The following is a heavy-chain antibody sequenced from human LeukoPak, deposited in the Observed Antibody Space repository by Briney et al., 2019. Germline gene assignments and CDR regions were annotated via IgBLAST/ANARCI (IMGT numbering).Heavy chain of an antibody. D-gene: IGHD4-17*01. CDR3: ARDYGDYAYFDY. V-gene: IGHV3-30-3*01. Sequence: GGSLRLSCAASGFTFSSYAMHWVRQAPGKGLEWVAVISYDGSNKYYADSVKGRFTIPRDNSKNTLYLQMNSLRAEDTAVYYCARDYGDYAYFDYWGQGTLVTVSS. CDR1: GFTFSSYA. CDR2: ISYDGSNK. J-gene: IGHJ4*02.